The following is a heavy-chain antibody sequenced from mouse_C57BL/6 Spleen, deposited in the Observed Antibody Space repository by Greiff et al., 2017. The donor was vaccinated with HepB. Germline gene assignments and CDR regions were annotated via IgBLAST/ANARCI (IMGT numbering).Heavy chain of an antibody. CDR2: INPNNGGT. V-gene: IGHV1-26*01. D-gene: IGHD1-1*01. Sequence: EVQLQQSGPELVKPGASVKISCKASGYTFTDYYMNWVKQSHGKSLEWIGDINPNNGGTSYNQKFKGKATLTVDKSSSTAYMELRSLTSEDSAVYYGARMRNYDGSSFDYWGQGTTLTVSS. CDR1: GYTFTDYY. CDR3: ARMRNYDGSSFDY. J-gene: IGHJ2*01.